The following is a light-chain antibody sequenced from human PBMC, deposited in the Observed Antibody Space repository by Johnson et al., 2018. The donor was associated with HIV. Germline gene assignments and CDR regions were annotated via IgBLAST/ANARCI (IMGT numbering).Light chain of an antibody. CDR3: GTWDSSLSVYV. CDR2: DRN. CDR1: TSNIGSNS. Sequence: QAVLTQPPSVSAAPGQKVTISCSGNTSNIGSNSVSWYQHLPGIAPTLLVYDRNKRPSGIPDRFSGSKSGPSATLGITGLQTGDEADYYCGTWDSSLSVYVFGTGTKVTVL. J-gene: IGLJ1*01. V-gene: IGLV1-51*01.